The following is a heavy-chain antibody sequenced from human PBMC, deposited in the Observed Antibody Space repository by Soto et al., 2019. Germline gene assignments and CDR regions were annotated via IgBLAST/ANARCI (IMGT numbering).Heavy chain of an antibody. D-gene: IGHD3-16*01. V-gene: IGHV4-31*02. CDR3: ARDKDLQPTVWGF. Sequence: LSLTCTVSGDSMATGGHYYNWIRQVPGKGLEWIGYVYYSGVTHYTPSLRARATTSRDTSKNQFSLRLISVTAADTALYYCARDKDLQPTVWGFWGQGIQVTVSS. CDR1: GDSMATGGHY. CDR2: VYYSGVT. J-gene: IGHJ4*02.